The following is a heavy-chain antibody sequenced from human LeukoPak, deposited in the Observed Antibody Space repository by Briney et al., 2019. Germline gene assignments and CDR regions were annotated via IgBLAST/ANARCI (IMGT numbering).Heavy chain of an antibody. CDR3: AKFSPTPLLNYYYYGMDV. CDR2: ISSSSYI. V-gene: IGHV3-21*04. CDR1: GFSFSSYT. Sequence: GGSLRLSCAASGFSFSSYTMNWVRQAPGKGLEWVSIISSSSYIYYADSVKGRFTISRDNSKNTLYLQMNSLRAEDTAVYYCAKFSPTPLLNYYYYGMDVWGQGTTVTVSS. J-gene: IGHJ6*02. D-gene: IGHD3-3*01.